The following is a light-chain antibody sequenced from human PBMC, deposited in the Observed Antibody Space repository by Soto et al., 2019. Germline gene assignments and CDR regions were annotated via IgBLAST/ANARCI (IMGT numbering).Light chain of an antibody. CDR2: DDN. V-gene: IGLV1-51*01. Sequence: QSVLTQPPSVSAAPGQKVTISCSGSSSNIGGNSVSWYQQLPGTAPKLLIYDDNKRPSEIPDRFSGSKSGTSATLGITGFQTGDEADYYCGPWDSSLSAYVFGTGTKVTVL. CDR1: SSNIGGNS. J-gene: IGLJ1*01. CDR3: GPWDSSLSAYV.